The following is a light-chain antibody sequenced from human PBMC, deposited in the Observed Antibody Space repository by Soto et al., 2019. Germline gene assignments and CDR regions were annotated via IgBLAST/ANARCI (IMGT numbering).Light chain of an antibody. V-gene: IGKV3-20*01. CDR3: QQYGSSPLT. CDR2: GAS. J-gene: IGKJ1*01. Sequence: EIVLTQSPGTLSLSPGERATLSCRASQSVSSSYLAWYQQKVGQAPRLLIYGASTRATAIPDRFSGSGSGTDFTLTISRLEPEDFVVYYCQQYGSSPLTFGQGTKVEIK. CDR1: QSVSSSY.